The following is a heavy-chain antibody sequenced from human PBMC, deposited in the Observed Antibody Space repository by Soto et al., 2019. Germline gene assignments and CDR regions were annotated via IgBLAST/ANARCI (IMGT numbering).Heavy chain of an antibody. CDR2: ISGSGGST. J-gene: IGHJ4*02. V-gene: IGHV3-23*01. Sequence: GGSLRLSCAASGFTFSSYAMSWVRQAPGKGLEWVSAISGSGGSTYYADSVKGRFTISRDNSKNTLYLQMNSLRAEDTAVYYCAKAYSDYDILTGPPPLDYWGQGTLVTVSS. D-gene: IGHD3-9*01. CDR3: AKAYSDYDILTGPPPLDY. CDR1: GFTFSSYA.